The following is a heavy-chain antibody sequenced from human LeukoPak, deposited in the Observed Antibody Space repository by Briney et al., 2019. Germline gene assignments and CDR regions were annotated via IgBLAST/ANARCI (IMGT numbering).Heavy chain of an antibody. D-gene: IGHD6-13*01. J-gene: IGHJ4*02. Sequence: GASVKVSCKPSGYTFTGYCLHWVRQAPGQGLEWMGWINPNTGATIYAEKFQGRVTMTRDTSIDTAYMEMRSLRSDDTAVYYCARDRVGSSWPRPWYFEFWGQGTLIPVSS. CDR3: ARDRVGSSWPRPWYFEF. CDR1: GYTFTGYC. V-gene: IGHV1-2*02. CDR2: INPNTGAT.